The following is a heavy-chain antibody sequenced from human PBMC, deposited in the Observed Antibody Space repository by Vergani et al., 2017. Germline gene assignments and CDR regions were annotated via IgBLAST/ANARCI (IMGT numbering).Heavy chain of an antibody. D-gene: IGHD4-17*01. V-gene: IGHV4-34*01. CDR1: GGSFSGYY. CDR2: INHSGST. J-gene: IGHJ3*02. Sequence: QVQLQQWGAGLLKPSETLSLTCAVYGGSFSGYYWSWIRQPPGKGLEWIGEINHSGSTNYNPSLKSRVTISVDTSKNQFSLKLSSVTAADTAVYYCARDKRIDYGDYSDAFDIWGQGTMVTVSS. CDR3: ARDKRIDYGDYSDAFDI.